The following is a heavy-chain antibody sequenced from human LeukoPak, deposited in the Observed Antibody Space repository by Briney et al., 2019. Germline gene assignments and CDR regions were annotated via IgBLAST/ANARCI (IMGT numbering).Heavy chain of an antibody. D-gene: IGHD1-26*01. Sequence: SETLSLTCTVSGASIRSSFWNWIRQPPGRGLEWIGYLSMRGTTNYNPSLKSRVTISADTSENQFSLKVSSVTAADTAVYYCTRDRGYYVNDYWGQGILVTVSS. CDR3: TRDRGYYVNDY. V-gene: IGHV4-59*01. CDR2: LSMRGTT. CDR1: GASIRSSF. J-gene: IGHJ4*02.